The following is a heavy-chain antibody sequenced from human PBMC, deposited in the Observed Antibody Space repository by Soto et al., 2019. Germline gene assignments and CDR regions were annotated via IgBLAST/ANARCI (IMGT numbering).Heavy chain of an antibody. Sequence: QVQLQQWGAGPLRPLETLSLTCGVSGGSFSGYYWAWIRQSPGKGLEWIGELNDRGSINYNLSLKSRVSISVATSKNHYSLNLRSVTAADTAVYYCARESHDILTGPPWVWYFDLWGRGTLVTVSS. D-gene: IGHD3-9*01. V-gene: IGHV4-34*01. J-gene: IGHJ2*01. CDR2: LNDRGSI. CDR1: GGSFSGYY. CDR3: ARESHDILTGPPWVWYFDL.